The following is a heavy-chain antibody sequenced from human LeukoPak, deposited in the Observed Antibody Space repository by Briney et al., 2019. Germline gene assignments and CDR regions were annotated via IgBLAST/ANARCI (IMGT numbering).Heavy chain of an antibody. D-gene: IGHD3-3*01. CDR1: GFTFSDYY. Sequence: PGGSLRLSCAASGFTFSDYYMSWIRQAPGKGLEWVSYISSSGSTIYYADSVKGRFTISRDNAKNSLYLQMNSLRAEDTAVYYCARDFSTIFGVVTPRFDLWGQGTLVTVSS. CDR3: ARDFSTIFGVVTPRFDL. V-gene: IGHV3-11*04. CDR2: ISSSGSTI. J-gene: IGHJ5*02.